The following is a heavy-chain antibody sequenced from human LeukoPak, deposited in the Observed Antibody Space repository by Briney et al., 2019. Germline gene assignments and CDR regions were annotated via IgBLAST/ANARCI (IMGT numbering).Heavy chain of an antibody. CDR1: GYSISSGYY. D-gene: IGHD3-3*01. CDR3: ARTYDFWWRYYVLGY. CDR2: IYYSGST. Sequence: SETLSLTCTVSGYSISSGYYWSWIRQPPGKGMAWSGCIYYSGSTYYNPSLKSRVTISIDTSKNQFSLKLSSVTAADTAVYYCARTYDFWWRYYVLGYWGQGTLVTVS. J-gene: IGHJ4*02. V-gene: IGHV4-38-2*02.